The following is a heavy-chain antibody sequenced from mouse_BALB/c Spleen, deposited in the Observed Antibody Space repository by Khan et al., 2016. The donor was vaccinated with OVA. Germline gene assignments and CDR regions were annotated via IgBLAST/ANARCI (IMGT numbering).Heavy chain of an antibody. D-gene: IGHD3-2*02. CDR2: IYPGTDNT. CDR1: GYIFTSYW. J-gene: IGHJ2*01. CDR3: ARGEASYYFDY. V-gene: IGHV1-76*01. Sequence: QVQLKESGAELVRPAASVSLSCKTSGYIFTSYWIHWVKQRSGQGLEWIARIYPGTDNTYYNEKLKDKTTLTADKSSSTSYMRLRSLKSEDSSVYCSARGEASYYFDYWGQGTTLTVSS.